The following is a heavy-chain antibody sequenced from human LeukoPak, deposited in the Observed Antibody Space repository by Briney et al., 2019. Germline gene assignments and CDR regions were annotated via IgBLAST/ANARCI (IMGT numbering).Heavy chain of an antibody. Sequence: ASVKLSFNASGYTFTSYGISWVRQAPGQGLEWMGWISAYNGNANYAQNLQGRVTMTTDTSTSTAYMELRSLRSDDTAVYYCARRDIAAAGTPFDYWGQGTLVTVSS. CDR1: GYTFTSYG. CDR2: ISAYNGNA. CDR3: ARRDIAAAGTPFDY. D-gene: IGHD6-13*01. V-gene: IGHV1-18*01. J-gene: IGHJ4*02.